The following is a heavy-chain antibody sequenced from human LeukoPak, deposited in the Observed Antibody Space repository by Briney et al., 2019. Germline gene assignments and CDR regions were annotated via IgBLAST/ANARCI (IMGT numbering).Heavy chain of an antibody. CDR2: ISGSGGST. J-gene: IGHJ4*02. V-gene: IGHV3-23*01. CDR1: GFTFSSYA. Sequence: GGSLRLSCAASGFTFSSYAMSWVRQAPGKGLEWVSAISGSGGSTYYADSVKGRFTISRDNSKNTLYLQMNSLRAEDTATYYCVKAPTATVVFFESWGQGSLVIVSS. CDR3: VKAPTATVVFFES. D-gene: IGHD4-23*01.